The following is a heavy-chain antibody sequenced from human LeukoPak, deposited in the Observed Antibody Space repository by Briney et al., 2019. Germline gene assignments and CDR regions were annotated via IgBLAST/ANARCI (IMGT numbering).Heavy chain of an antibody. CDR3: ARAQWTAFDYYYYMDV. D-gene: IGHD3/OR15-3a*01. CDR1: GFTFSRYW. CDR2: IKVDGSEK. V-gene: IGHV3-7*01. Sequence: GGSLRLSCAVSGFTFSRYWMTWVRQAPGKGLEWVANIKVDGSEKYYVDAVKGRFTISRDNAKASLYLQMNGLRAEDTAIYYCARAQWTAFDYYYYMDVWGKGTTVTVSS. J-gene: IGHJ6*03.